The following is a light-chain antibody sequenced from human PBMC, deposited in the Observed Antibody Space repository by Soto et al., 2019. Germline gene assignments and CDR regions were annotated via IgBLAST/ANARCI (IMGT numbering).Light chain of an antibody. Sequence: QSVLTQPASVSGSPGQSITISCTGTSSDVGGFNYVSWYQQHPGKAPKRMIYDVTNRPSGVSYRFSGSKSGTTASLTISGLQAEDEDEYYCNSYTSSSTYVFGTGTKVTVL. CDR2: DVT. V-gene: IGLV2-14*03. J-gene: IGLJ1*01. CDR1: SSDVGGFNY. CDR3: NSYTSSSTYV.